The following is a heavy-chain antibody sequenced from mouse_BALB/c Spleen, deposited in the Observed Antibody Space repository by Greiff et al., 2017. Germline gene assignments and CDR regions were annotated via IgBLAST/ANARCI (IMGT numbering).Heavy chain of an antibody. CDR2: IRSKSNNYAT. CDR1: GFTFNTYA. Sequence: EVKLQESGGGLVQPKGSLKLSCAASGFTFNTYAMNWVRQAPGKGLEWVARIRSKSNNYATYYADSVKDRFTISRDDSQSMLYLQMNNLKTEDTAMYYCVRPSPRGYGYGYYAMDYWGQGTSVTVSS. V-gene: IGHV10-1*02. CDR3: VRPSPRGYGYGYYAMDY. D-gene: IGHD1-2*01. J-gene: IGHJ4*01.